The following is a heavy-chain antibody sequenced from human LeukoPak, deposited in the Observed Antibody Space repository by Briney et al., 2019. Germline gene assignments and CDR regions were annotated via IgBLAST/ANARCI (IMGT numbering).Heavy chain of an antibody. CDR2: INPNSGGT. J-gene: IGHJ4*02. Sequence: ASVKVSCKASGYTFTGYYMHWVRQAPGQGLEWMGWINPNSGGTNYAQKFQGRVTMTRGTSISTAYMKLSRLRSDDTAVYYCARSCSSTSCSFDYWGQGTLVTVSS. CDR3: ARSCSSTSCSFDY. CDR1: GYTFTGYY. V-gene: IGHV1-2*02. D-gene: IGHD2-2*01.